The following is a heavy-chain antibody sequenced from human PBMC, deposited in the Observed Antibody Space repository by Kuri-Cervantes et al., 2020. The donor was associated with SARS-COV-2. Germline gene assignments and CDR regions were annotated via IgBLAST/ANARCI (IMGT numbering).Heavy chain of an antibody. CDR3: ARRGGEVGATLYGMDV. J-gene: IGHJ6*02. Sequence: SVKVSCKASGGTFSSYAISGVRQAPGQGLEWMGGITPIFGTANYAQKFQGRVTITAEESTSTAYMELSSLRSEDTAVYYCARRGGEVGATLYGMDVWGQGTTVTVSS. CDR2: ITPIFGTA. V-gene: IGHV1-69*13. D-gene: IGHD1-26*01. CDR1: GGTFSSYA.